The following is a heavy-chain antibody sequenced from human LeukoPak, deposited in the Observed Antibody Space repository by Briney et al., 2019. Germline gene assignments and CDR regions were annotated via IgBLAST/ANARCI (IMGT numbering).Heavy chain of an antibody. D-gene: IGHD1-26*01. Sequence: GGSLRLSCAASGFTFNTYAMSWVRQAPGKGLEWVSVISISGGTYYADSVKGRFTISRDISKNTVFLQMDSLRVEDTAVYYCTKHGERRTNRFDYWGQGTLVTASS. CDR3: TKHGERRTNRFDY. J-gene: IGHJ4*02. CDR2: ISISGGT. CDR1: GFTFNTYA. V-gene: IGHV3-23*01.